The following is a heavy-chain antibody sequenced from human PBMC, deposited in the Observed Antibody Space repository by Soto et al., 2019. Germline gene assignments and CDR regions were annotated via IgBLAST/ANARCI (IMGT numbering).Heavy chain of an antibody. CDR2: IYYSEST. CDR1: GASFSEGGYY. J-gene: IGHJ6*02. V-gene: IGHV4-31*03. CDR3: ARDARRVYGMDV. Sequence: QVQLQESGPGLVKPSQTLSLTCTVSGASFSEGGYYWSWIRQRPGKDLEWIGYIYYSESTYYNPSLKSRXXIXTXXSKNQFSLRLSSVTAADTAVYYCARDARRVYGMDVWGQGTTVTVSS.